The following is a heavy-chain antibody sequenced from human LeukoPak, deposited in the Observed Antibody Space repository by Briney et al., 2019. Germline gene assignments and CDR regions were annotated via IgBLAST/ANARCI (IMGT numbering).Heavy chain of an antibody. CDR1: GGSISSDDSY. J-gene: IGHJ4*02. Sequence: SETLSLTCTVSGGSISSDDSYWSWMRQLPGKGLEWIGYIYYSGTTYYNPSLKSRVTISVDTSKNQFSLKLSSVTAADTAVYYCARDSGYGSGDYYFDYWGQGTLVTVSS. V-gene: IGHV4-30-4*08. D-gene: IGHD3-10*01. CDR2: IYYSGTT. CDR3: ARDSGYGSGDYYFDY.